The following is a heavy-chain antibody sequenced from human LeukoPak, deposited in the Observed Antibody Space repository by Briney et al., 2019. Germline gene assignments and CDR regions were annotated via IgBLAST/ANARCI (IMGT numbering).Heavy chain of an antibody. CDR1: GFTFSRFA. CDR2: ISSNGNQT. CDR3: AKDANYYDSSGYLIPFDC. V-gene: IGHV3-23*05. Sequence: GGSRRLSCVASGFTFSRFAMTWVRQLPGRGLEWVSSISSNGNQTYYADSVKGRFSVYRDNSKNILCLHMDSLRADDSALYYCAKDANYYDSSGYLIPFDCWGQGTLVTVSS. D-gene: IGHD3-22*01. J-gene: IGHJ4*02.